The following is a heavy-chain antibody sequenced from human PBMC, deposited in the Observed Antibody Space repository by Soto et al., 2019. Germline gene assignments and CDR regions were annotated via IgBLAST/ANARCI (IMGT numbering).Heavy chain of an antibody. CDR3: AKDRSVDTRDWFDP. Sequence: XGSLRLSCAASGFTFGTYAMNWVRQAPGKGLEWVSGITGSGGSTYYADSVKGRFTISRDNSENTLYLQMNSLRGDDTAVYYCAKDRSVDTRDWFDPWGQGTLVTVSS. D-gene: IGHD5-18*01. CDR2: ITGSGGST. J-gene: IGHJ5*02. CDR1: GFTFGTYA. V-gene: IGHV3-23*01.